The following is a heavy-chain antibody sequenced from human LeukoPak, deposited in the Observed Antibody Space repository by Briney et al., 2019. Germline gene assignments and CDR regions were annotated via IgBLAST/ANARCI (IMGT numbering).Heavy chain of an antibody. CDR2: IHYTGST. Sequence: KPSETLSLTCTVSGGSISSYYWSWIRQPPGKGLECIGYIHYTGSTNYYPSLKSRVTISVDTSKNQFSLKLSSVTAADTAIYYCARGGYYGSGNDFRFDPWGQGTLVTVSS. CDR3: ARGGYYGSGNDFRFDP. V-gene: IGHV4-59*01. D-gene: IGHD3-10*01. J-gene: IGHJ5*02. CDR1: GGSISSYY.